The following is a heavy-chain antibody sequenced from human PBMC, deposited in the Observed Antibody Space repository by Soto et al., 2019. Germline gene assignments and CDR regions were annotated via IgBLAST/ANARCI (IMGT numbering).Heavy chain of an antibody. J-gene: IGHJ6*02. CDR3: AKRVVPTYYYYYCMDV. D-gene: IGHD2-2*01. CDR1: GFTVSSYA. CDR2: TSGSGGST. V-gene: IGHV3-23*01. Sequence: EVQLLESGGGLVQPGGSLRLSCAASGFTVSSYAMSWVRQAPGKGLEWVSATSGSGGSTYYADCVKGRFTISRDNSKNTLYLQMNSLRAEDTAVYYCAKRVVPTYYYYYCMDVWGQGTTVTVSS.